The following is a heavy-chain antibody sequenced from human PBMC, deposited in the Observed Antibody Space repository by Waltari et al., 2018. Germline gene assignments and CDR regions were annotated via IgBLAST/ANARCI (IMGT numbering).Heavy chain of an antibody. CDR1: GYSISSGYY. Sequence: QVQLQESGPGLVKPSETLSLICAVSGYSISSGYYWGWIRQPPGKGLEWIGSIYHGGDTYYNSSLKSRVTISLDTSKNLFSLNLTSVTAADTAVYYCARVLGPYPYYFDYWGQGTLVTVSS. CDR2: IYHGGDT. V-gene: IGHV4-38-2*01. CDR3: ARVLGPYPYYFDY. J-gene: IGHJ4*02.